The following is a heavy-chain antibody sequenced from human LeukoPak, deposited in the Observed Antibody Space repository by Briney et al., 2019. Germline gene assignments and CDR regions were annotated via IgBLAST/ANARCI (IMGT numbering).Heavy chain of an antibody. V-gene: IGHV4-59*01. J-gene: IGHJ2*01. Sequence: SETLSLTCTVSGGTISSYYWYWIQQPPGKGLEWIGYIYYTGSTNCNPSLKSRVTISVDTSKNQFSLKLSSVTAADTAVYYCASDDYGDNWYFYLWGRGALVTVSS. D-gene: IGHD4-17*01. CDR1: GGTISSYY. CDR3: ASDDYGDNWYFYL. CDR2: IYYTGST.